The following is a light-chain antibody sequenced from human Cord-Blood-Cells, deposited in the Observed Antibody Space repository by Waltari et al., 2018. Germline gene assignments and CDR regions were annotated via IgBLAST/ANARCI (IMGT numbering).Light chain of an antibody. V-gene: IGKV3-20*01. Sequence: EIVLTQPPGTLSLSPGERAALSCRASQSLSNSYLAGSQQKPGQAPRLLIYGASSRATGTPDRLSGSGSGTDFTLTISRLEPEDFAVYYCQQYGSAPITFGQGTRLEIK. CDR3: QQYGSAPIT. CDR2: GAS. CDR1: QSLSNSY. J-gene: IGKJ5*01.